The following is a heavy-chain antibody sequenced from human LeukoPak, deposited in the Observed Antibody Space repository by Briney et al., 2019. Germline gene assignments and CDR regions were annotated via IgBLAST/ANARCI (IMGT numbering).Heavy chain of an antibody. CDR2: INTNTGNP. V-gene: IGHV7-4-1*02. CDR1: GYSFTGYY. Sequence: GASVKVSCKASGYSFTGYYMHWVRQAPGQGLEWMGWINTNTGNPTYAQGFTGRFVFSLDTSVSTAYLQISSLKAEDTAVYYCARYCSGGSCQFDYWGQGTLVTVSS. D-gene: IGHD2-15*01. CDR3: ARYCSGGSCQFDY. J-gene: IGHJ4*02.